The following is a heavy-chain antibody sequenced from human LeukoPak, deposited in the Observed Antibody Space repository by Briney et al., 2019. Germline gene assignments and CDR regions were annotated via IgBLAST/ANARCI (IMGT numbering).Heavy chain of an antibody. CDR1: GFTFSTFA. CDR2: IFPSGGEI. D-gene: IGHD2-8*02. J-gene: IGHJ4*02. Sequence: TGGFLRLSCAASGFTFSTFAMIGVRQPPGKGLEWVSSIFPSGGEIHYADSVRGRFTISRDNSKSTLSLQMNSLRAEDTAIYYCATYRQVLLPFESWGQGTLVTVSS. V-gene: IGHV3-23*01. CDR3: ATYRQVLLPFES.